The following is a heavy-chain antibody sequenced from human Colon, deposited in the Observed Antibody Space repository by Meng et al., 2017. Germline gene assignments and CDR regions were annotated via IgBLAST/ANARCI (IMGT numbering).Heavy chain of an antibody. CDR2: IGHSGFT. J-gene: IGHJ5*02. CDR1: GGSISTSGYY. CDR3: ARAEWERPERS. V-gene: IGHV4-39*01. D-gene: IGHD1-26*01. Sequence: QSQLQESGPGLVKPSVALSLTCSVPGGSISTSGYYWGWIRQPPGKGLEWIGSIGHSGFTYYTPSLKSRVAVSLDTSKSQFSLMLTSVTAADTAVYYCARAEWERPERSWGQGTLVTVSS.